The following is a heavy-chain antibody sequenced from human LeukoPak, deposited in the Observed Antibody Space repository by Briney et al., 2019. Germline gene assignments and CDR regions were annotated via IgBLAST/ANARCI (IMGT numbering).Heavy chain of an antibody. V-gene: IGHV3-74*01. CDR1: GFTFSSYW. J-gene: IGHJ4*02. CDR2: INSDGSST. CDR3: ARDLERDEDY. Sequence: GGSLILSCAAPGFTFSSYWMHWVRQAPGKGLGWVSRINSDGSSTSYADSVKGRFTISRDNAKNTLYLQMNSLRAEDTAVYYCARDLERDEDYWGQGTLVTVSS. D-gene: IGHD1-1*01.